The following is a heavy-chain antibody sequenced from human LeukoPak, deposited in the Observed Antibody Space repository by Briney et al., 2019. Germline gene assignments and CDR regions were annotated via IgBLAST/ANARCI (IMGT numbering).Heavy chain of an antibody. J-gene: IGHJ4*02. CDR1: GFTFNSYA. CDR2: ISGSGGNT. CDR3: AKLPGGYYGSQNYRDY. D-gene: IGHD3-10*01. Sequence: HPGGSLRLSCIAAGFTFNSYAMSWVRQAPGKGLEWVSGISGSGGNTYYADSVKGRFTISRDNSKNSLYLQMHSLRAEDTAIYYCAKLPGGYYGSQNYRDYWGQGTLVTVSS. V-gene: IGHV3-23*01.